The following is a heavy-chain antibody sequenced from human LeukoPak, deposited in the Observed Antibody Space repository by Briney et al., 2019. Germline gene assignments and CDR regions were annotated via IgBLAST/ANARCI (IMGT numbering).Heavy chain of an antibody. D-gene: IGHD6-13*01. V-gene: IGHV3-21*01. CDR1: GFTFSPYK. CDR3: ARSWHGLDI. Sequence: GGSLRLSCAASGFTFSPYKMNWVRQAPGKGLEWVSSISSSGTYMYYADSVKGRFTVSRDNAENSLYLQVDSLTAGDTAVYYCARSWHGLDIWGHGTMVTVSS. CDR2: ISSSGTYM. J-gene: IGHJ3*02.